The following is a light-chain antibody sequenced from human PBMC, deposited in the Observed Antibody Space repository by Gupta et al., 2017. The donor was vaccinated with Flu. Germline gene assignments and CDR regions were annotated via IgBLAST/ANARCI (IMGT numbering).Light chain of an antibody. CDR1: QSISSY. Sequence: DIQMTQSPSSLSASVGDRVTITCRASQSISSYLNWYQQKPGKAPKLLIYAASRLQSGVPSRYSGSASGTDFTLTISRLQPEDFTTYYCQRRDSTPQTFGHGTNIEI. CDR2: AAS. V-gene: IGKV1-39*01. J-gene: IGKJ1*01. CDR3: QRRDSTPQT.